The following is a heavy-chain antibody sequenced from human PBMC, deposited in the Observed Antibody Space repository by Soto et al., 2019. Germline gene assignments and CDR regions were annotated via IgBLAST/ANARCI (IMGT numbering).Heavy chain of an antibody. Sequence: GGSLRLSCVASGLIFSDYAMTWVRQAPGKGLEWVATISASGGNIEYTDSLKGRFTISRDNSKNTLYLQLNGLTADDTAVHYCAKVAGGLGYFDLWGRGTLVTVSS. CDR2: ISASGGNI. CDR3: AKVAGGLGYFDL. V-gene: IGHV3-23*01. D-gene: IGHD3-16*01. CDR1: GLIFSDYA. J-gene: IGHJ2*01.